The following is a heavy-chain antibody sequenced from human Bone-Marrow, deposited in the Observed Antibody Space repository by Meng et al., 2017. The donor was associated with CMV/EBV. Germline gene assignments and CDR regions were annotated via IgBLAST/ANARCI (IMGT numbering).Heavy chain of an antibody. CDR1: GGTFSSYA. CDR3: AKDGRRGLY. J-gene: IGHJ4*02. V-gene: IGHV3-23*01. D-gene: IGHD2-15*01. Sequence: SCKASGGTFSSYAMSWVRQAPGKGLEWVSAISGSGGSTYYADSVKGRFTISRDNSKNTLYLQMNSLRAEDTAVYYCAKDGRRGLYWGQGTLVTVSS. CDR2: ISGSGGST.